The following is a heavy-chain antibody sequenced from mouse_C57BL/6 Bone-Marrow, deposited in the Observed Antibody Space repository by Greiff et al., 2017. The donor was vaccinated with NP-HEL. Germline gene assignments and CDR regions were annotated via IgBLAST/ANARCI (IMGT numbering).Heavy chain of an antibody. J-gene: IGHJ1*03. D-gene: IGHD1-1*01. CDR2: INPYNGGT. V-gene: IGHV1-19*01. CDR3: APYCGSSYWYFDV. CDR1: GYTFTDYY. Sequence: EVQLQQSGPVLVKPGASVKMSCKASGYTFTDYYMNWVKQSHGKSLEWIGVINPYNGGTSYNQKFKGKATLTVDKSSSTAYMELNSLTSEDSAVYYCAPYCGSSYWYFDVWGTGTTVTVSS.